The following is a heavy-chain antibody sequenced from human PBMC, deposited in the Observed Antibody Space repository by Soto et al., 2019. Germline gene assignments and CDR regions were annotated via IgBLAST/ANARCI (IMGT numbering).Heavy chain of an antibody. CDR2: IIPIFGTA. CDR1: GGTFSSYA. J-gene: IGHJ4*02. V-gene: IGHV1-69*13. CDR3: ARGYRKQYSYGTVYTE. Sequence: GASVKVSCKASGGTFSSYAISWVRQAPGQGLEWMGGIIPIFGTANYAQKFQGRVTITADESTSTAYMELSSLRSEDTAVYYCARGYRKQYSYGTVYTEWRQGTLVTVSS. D-gene: IGHD5-18*01.